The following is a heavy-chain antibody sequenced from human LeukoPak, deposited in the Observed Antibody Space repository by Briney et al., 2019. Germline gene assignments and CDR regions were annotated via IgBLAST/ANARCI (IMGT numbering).Heavy chain of an antibody. CDR1: GDSVSSSRYY. V-gene: IGHV4-39*07. Sequence: PSETLSLTCIVSGDSVSSSRYYWGWIRQPPGRGLEWIGSIYYSGTTFYNPSLKSRVTISVDTSKNQFSLKLSSVTAADTAVYYCARDRRYSSSWKNGMDVWGQGTTVTVSS. CDR3: ARDRRYSSSWKNGMDV. CDR2: IYYSGTT. J-gene: IGHJ6*02. D-gene: IGHD6-13*01.